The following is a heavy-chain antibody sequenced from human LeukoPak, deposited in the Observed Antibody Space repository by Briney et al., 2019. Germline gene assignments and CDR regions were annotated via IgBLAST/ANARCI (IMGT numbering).Heavy chain of an antibody. CDR1: GGSFSGYY. Sequence: PSETLSLTCAVYGGSFSGYYWSWIRQPPGKGLEWIGEINHSGSTNYNPSLKSRVTISVDTSKNQFSLKLSSVTAADTAVYYCARVYRRWLVPAGYFDYWGQGTLVTVSS. V-gene: IGHV4-34*01. D-gene: IGHD6-19*01. CDR2: INHSGST. J-gene: IGHJ4*02. CDR3: ARVYRRWLVPAGYFDY.